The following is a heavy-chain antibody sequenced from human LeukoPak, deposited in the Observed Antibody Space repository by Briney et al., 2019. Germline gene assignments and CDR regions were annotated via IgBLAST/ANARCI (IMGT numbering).Heavy chain of an antibody. V-gene: IGHV3-21*01. Sequence: GGSLRLSCAASGFTFSSYSMNWVRQAPGKGLEWVSTISSSSSYIYYADSVMGRFTISRDNAKNSLYLQMNSLRAEDTAVYYCAREYDFWSGYVWNNGMDVWGQGPRSPSP. CDR3: AREYDFWSGYVWNNGMDV. D-gene: IGHD3-3*01. CDR2: ISSSSSYI. CDR1: GFTFSSYS. J-gene: IGHJ6*02.